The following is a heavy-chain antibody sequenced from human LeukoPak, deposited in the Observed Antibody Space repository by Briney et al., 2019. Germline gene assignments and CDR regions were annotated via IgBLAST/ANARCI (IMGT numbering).Heavy chain of an antibody. CDR1: GGTFSSYA. V-gene: IGHV1-69*13. D-gene: IGHD2-2*01. CDR2: IIPIFGTA. Sequence: EASVKVSCKASGGTFSSYAISWVRQAPGQGLEWMGGIIPIFGTANYAQKFQGRVTITADESTSTAYMELSSLRSEDTAVYYCARVHCSSTSCTKNWFDPWGQGTLVTVSS. J-gene: IGHJ5*02. CDR3: ARVHCSSTSCTKNWFDP.